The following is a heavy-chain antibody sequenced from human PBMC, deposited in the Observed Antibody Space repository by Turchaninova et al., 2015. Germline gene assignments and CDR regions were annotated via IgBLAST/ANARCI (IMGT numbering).Heavy chain of an antibody. V-gene: IGHV1-2*06. J-gene: IGHJ6*02. D-gene: IGHD2-15*01. CDR2: INPNSGAT. CDR1: GYTFIDYY. CDR3: ARESLYCSSGRCYSGFYYYGMDV. Sequence: QVLLVPSGAEVKKPGASVKVSCKASGYTFIDYYIHWVRQAPGQGLEWMGRINPNSGATNYAQKFQGRVTMTRDTSISTAYMELTNSDDTAGYYCARESLYCSSGRCYSGFYYYGMDVWGQGTTVTVSS.